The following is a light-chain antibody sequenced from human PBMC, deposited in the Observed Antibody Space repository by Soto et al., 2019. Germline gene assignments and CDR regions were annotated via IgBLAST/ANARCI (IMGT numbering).Light chain of an antibody. Sequence: SGLTQPPSVSGSPGHSVTISCTGTSSDVGGYSHVSWYQQHPGKAPKFVIYGVNRRPSGVPDRFSGSKSGNTASLTISGLLAEDEADYYCCSYAGTPYVFGSGTKLTVL. CDR3: CSYAGTPYV. V-gene: IGLV2-11*01. CDR2: GVN. CDR1: SSDVGGYSH. J-gene: IGLJ1*01.